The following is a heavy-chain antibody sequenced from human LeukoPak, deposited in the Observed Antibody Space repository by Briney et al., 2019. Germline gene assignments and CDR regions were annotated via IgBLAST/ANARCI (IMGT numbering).Heavy chain of an antibody. V-gene: IGHV5-51*01. CDR2: IYPGDSDT. CDR1: GYSFTSYL. D-gene: IGHD1-26*01. J-gene: IGHJ4*02. CDR3: ARRGSGSYYTPDY. Sequence: GESLKISCKGSGYSFTSYLIGWVRQMPGKGLEWMGIIYPGDSDTRYSPSFQGQVTISADKSIITAYLQWSSLKASDTTMYYCARRGSGSYYTPDYWGQGTLVTVSS.